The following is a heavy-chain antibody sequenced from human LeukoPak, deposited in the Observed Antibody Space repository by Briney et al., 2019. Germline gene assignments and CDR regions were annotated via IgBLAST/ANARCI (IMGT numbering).Heavy chain of an antibody. J-gene: IGHJ6*02. CDR1: GFTFSSYA. CDR3: AKSASSGPDYYGMDV. Sequence: GGSLRLSCAASGFTFSSYAMSWVRQAPEKGLEWVSGISGSGGNTFYADSVKGRFTISRDNSKNTLYLQMNSLRAEDTAVYYCAKSASSGPDYYGMDVWGQGTTVTVSS. D-gene: IGHD6-6*01. V-gene: IGHV3-23*01. CDR2: ISGSGGNT.